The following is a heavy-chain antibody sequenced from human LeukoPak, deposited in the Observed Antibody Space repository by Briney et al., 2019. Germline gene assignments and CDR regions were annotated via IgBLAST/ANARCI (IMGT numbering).Heavy chain of an antibody. Sequence: GASVKVSXKASGYTFTGYYMHWVRQAPGQGLEWMGRINPNSGGTNYAQKFQGRVTMTRDTSISTAYMELSRLRSDDTAVYYCARTMVRGDSDYWGQGTLVTVSS. CDR1: GYTFTGYY. D-gene: IGHD3-10*01. J-gene: IGHJ4*02. V-gene: IGHV1-2*06. CDR2: INPNSGGT. CDR3: ARTMVRGDSDY.